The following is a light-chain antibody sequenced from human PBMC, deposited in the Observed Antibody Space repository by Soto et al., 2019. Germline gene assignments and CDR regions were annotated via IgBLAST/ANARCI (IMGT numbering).Light chain of an antibody. J-gene: IGLJ3*02. CDR2: NDD. Sequence: QPVLTQPPSVSGTPGLRVTISCSGGSSNIGRDTVNWYQQVPGTAPKLLMFNDDQRPSGVPDRFSGSRSGTSASLAISGLQSEDEADYYCFSYASSSTWVFGGGTKLTVL. CDR1: SSNIGRDT. V-gene: IGLV1-44*01. CDR3: FSYASSSTWV.